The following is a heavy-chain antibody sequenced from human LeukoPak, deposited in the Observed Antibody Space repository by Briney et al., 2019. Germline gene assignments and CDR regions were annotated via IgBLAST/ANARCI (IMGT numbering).Heavy chain of an antibody. CDR2: ISSSSSYI. V-gene: IGHV3-21*01. D-gene: IGHD1-26*01. CDR1: GFTFSSYS. J-gene: IGHJ3*02. Sequence: GGSLRLSCAASGFTFSSYSMNWVRQAPGKGLEWVSSISSSSSYIYYADSVKGRFTISRDNAKNSLYLQMNSLRAEDTAVYYCARPPVWELRSPDAFDIWGQGTMVTVSS. CDR3: ARPPVWELRSPDAFDI.